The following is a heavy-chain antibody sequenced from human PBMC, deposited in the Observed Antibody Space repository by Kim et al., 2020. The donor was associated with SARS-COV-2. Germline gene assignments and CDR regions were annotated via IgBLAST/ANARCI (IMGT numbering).Heavy chain of an antibody. Sequence: GGSLRLSCAASGFTFSSYSMNWVRQAPGKGLEWVSSISSSSSYIYYADSVKGRFTISRDNAKNSLYLQMNSLRAEDTAVYYCARDRLVMTTVTYYYYYGMDVWGQGTTVTVSS. CDR3: ARDRLVMTTVTYYYYYGMDV. J-gene: IGHJ6*02. D-gene: IGHD4-17*01. V-gene: IGHV3-21*01. CDR1: GFTFSSYS. CDR2: ISSSSSYI.